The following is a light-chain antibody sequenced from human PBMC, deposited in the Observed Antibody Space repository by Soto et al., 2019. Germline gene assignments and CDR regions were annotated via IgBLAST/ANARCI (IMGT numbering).Light chain of an antibody. V-gene: IGLV4-69*01. CDR2: LNSDGSH. CDR1: SLHSSYA. CDR3: QTWGTGILV. J-gene: IGLJ2*01. Sequence: QSVLTQSPSASASLGASVKLTCTLSSLHSSYAIAWHEQQPEKGPRYLMKLNSDGSHSKGDGIPDRFSGSSSGAERYLTISSLQSEDEADYYCQTWGTGILVFGGGTKLNVL.